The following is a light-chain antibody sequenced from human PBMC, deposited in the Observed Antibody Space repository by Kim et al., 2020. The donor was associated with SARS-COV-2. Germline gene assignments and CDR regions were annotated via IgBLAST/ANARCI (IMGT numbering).Light chain of an antibody. V-gene: IGKV3-20*01. J-gene: IGKJ3*01. CDR3: QQSGT. Sequence: EIVLTQSPGTLSLSPGERATLSCRASQTVSSSAYLAWFQQKPGQAPRLLIYGASSRATGIPDRFSGSGSGTDFTLTISRLEPEDFAVYYCQQSGTFGPGTKVDIK. CDR2: GAS. CDR1: QTVSSSAY.